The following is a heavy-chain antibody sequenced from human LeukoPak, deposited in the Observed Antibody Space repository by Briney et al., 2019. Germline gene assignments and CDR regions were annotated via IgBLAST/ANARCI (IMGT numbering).Heavy chain of an antibody. Sequence: ASVKVSCKASGGTFSSYAISWVRQAPGQGLEWVGGTIPIFGTANYAQKFQGRVTITADESTSTAYMELSSLRSEDTAVYYCAREAEMNWFDPWGQGTLVTVSS. V-gene: IGHV1-69*01. CDR2: TIPIFGTA. CDR1: GGTFSSYA. CDR3: AREAEMNWFDP. J-gene: IGHJ5*02.